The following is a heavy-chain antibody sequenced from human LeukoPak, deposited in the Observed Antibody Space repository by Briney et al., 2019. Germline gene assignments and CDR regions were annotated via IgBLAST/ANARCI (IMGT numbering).Heavy chain of an antibody. CDR3: ANSSGFYESYYYMDV. CDR2: ISGGGGST. CDR1: GFTFSSYA. V-gene: IGHV3-23*01. D-gene: IGHD3-22*01. J-gene: IGHJ6*03. Sequence: GGSLRLSCAASGFTFSSYAMSWVRQAPGKGLEWVSAISGGGGSTYYADSVKGRFTISRDNSKNTLYLQMNSLRAEDTAVYYCANSSGFYESYYYMDVWCKVTTVTVSS.